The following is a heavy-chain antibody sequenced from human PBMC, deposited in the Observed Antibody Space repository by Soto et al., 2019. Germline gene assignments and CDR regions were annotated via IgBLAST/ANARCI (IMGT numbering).Heavy chain of an antibody. J-gene: IGHJ4*02. CDR1: GGSISSSSYY. CDR2: IYYSGST. CDR3: ASRRGVIVTTVYYFDY. V-gene: IGHV4-39*01. D-gene: IGHD3-10*01. Sequence: SETLSLTCTVSGGSISSSSYYWGWIRQPPGKGLEWIGSIYYSGSTYYNPSLKSRVTISVDTSKNQFSLKLSSVTAADTAVYYCASRRGVIVTTVYYFDYWGQGTLVTVSS.